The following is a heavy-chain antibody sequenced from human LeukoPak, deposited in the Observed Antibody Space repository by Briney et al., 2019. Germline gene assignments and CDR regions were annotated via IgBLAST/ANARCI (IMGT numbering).Heavy chain of an antibody. CDR1: GGSVINTNW. D-gene: IGHD3-3*01. Sequence: PSETLSLTCGVSGGSVINTNWWTWVRQPPGKGLEWIGEVHLDGRTNYNPSLESRLTMSVDVSENQVSLKLTSVAAADTAVYYCAREGGFYRPLDYSGQGTLVTVSS. V-gene: IGHV4-4*02. CDR2: VHLDGRT. CDR3: AREGGFYRPLDY. J-gene: IGHJ4*02.